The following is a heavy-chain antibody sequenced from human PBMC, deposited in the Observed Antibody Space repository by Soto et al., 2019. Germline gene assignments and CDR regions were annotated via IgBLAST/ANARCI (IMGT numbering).Heavy chain of an antibody. Sequence: QLQLQESGPGLVKPSETLSLTCTVSGGSISSSSYYWGWIRQPPGKGLEWIGSIYYSGSTYYNPSLKSRVTISVDTSNNQFSLKLSSVTAADTAVYYCARVSPLAGLIFDYWGQGTLVTVSS. CDR1: GGSISSSSYY. J-gene: IGHJ4*02. CDR3: ARVSPLAGLIFDY. D-gene: IGHD6-19*01. V-gene: IGHV4-39*01. CDR2: IYYSGST.